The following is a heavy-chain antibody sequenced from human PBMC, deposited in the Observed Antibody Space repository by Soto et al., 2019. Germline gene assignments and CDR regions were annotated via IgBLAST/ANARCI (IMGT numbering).Heavy chain of an antibody. V-gene: IGHV3-23*01. CDR3: AKRVAYRSSSAYFDY. CDR1: GFTFSNYG. Sequence: PGGSLRLSCAASGFTFSNYGMTWVRQAPGKGLEWVSSINDSGDTYYGDSVKGRFTISRDNSKNTLYLQMNSLSAEDTAVYYCAKRVAYRSSSAYFDYWAQGTLVTVSS. J-gene: IGHJ4*02. CDR2: INDSGDT. D-gene: IGHD6-6*01.